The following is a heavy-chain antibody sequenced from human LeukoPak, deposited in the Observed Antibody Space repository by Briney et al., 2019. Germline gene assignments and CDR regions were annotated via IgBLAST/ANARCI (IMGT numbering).Heavy chain of an antibody. CDR3: ARDGSRSNSGGDYYYYYGMDV. D-gene: IGHD3-10*01. CDR2: INPNSGGT. Sequence: GASVTVSCKASGYTFTGYYMHWVRQAPGQGLEGMGWINPNSGGTNYAQKFQGRVTMTRDTSISTAYMELSRLRSDDTAVYYCARDGSRSNSGGDYYYYYGMDVWGQGTTVTVSS. CDR1: GYTFTGYY. J-gene: IGHJ6*02. V-gene: IGHV1-2*02.